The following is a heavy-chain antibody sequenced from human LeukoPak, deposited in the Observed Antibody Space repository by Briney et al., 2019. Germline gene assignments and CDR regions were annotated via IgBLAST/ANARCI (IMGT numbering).Heavy chain of an antibody. CDR3: AREPARVPDYYFDY. CDR1: GGSISTYH. J-gene: IGHJ4*02. Sequence: PSETLSLTCTVSGGSISTYHWSWIWQPAGKGLEWIGRLHTSGSGSATYNPSLKSRVIVLIDKSKNQFSLNLISVTAADTAVYYCAREPARVPDYYFDYWGQGTLVTVSS. CDR2: LHTSGSGSA. D-gene: IGHD2-2*01. V-gene: IGHV4-4*07.